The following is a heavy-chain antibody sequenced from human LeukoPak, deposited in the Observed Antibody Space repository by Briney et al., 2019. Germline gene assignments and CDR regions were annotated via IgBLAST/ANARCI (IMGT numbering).Heavy chain of an antibody. D-gene: IGHD4-17*01. CDR3: ARTNPVYGDYDY. V-gene: IGHV3-53*01. Sequence: EGSLRLSCLVSGLTVNDNYMSWVRQAPGKGLQWVSVMFPDGRTFYGDSVRGRFTISRDLARNTLLLQMHSLRADDTAVHYCARTNPVYGDYDYWGQGTLVTVSS. CDR1: GLTVNDNY. CDR2: MFPDGRT. J-gene: IGHJ4*02.